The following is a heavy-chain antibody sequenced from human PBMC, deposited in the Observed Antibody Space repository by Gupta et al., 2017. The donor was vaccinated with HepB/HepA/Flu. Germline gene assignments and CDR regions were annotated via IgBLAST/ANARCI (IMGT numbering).Heavy chain of an antibody. CDR3: ARGRDPRYCSSTSCYYAFDI. CDR2: IIPILGIA. J-gene: IGHJ3*02. Sequence: QVQLVQSGAEVKKPGSSVKVSCKASGGTFSSYAISWVRQAPGQGLEWMGRIIPILGIANYAQKFQGRVTITADKSTSTAYMELSSLRSEDTAVYYCARGRDPRYCSSTSCYYAFDIWGQGTMVTVSS. D-gene: IGHD2-2*01. V-gene: IGHV1-69*04. CDR1: GGTFSSYA.